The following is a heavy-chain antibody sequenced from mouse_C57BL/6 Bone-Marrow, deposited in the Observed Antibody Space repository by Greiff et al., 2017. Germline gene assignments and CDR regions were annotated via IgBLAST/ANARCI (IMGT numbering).Heavy chain of an antibody. CDR1: GYTFTSYW. CDR2: INPSSGYT. Sequence: QVQLQQSGAELAKPGASVKLSCKASGYTFTSYWMHWVKQRPGQGLEWIGYINPSSGYTKYNQKFKDKATLTADKSSSTAYMQLSSLTYEDSAVYYCARGTTVVPHYFDYWGQGTTLTVSS. CDR3: ARGTTVVPHYFDY. J-gene: IGHJ2*01. D-gene: IGHD1-1*01. V-gene: IGHV1-7*01.